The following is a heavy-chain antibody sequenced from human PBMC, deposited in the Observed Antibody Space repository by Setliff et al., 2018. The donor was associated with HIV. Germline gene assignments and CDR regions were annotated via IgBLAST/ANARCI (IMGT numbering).Heavy chain of an antibody. CDR2: VSSSGNTI. D-gene: IGHD6-25*01. Sequence: GGSLRLSCAASGFTFSGYSMNWVRQAPGKGLQWLSYVSSSGNTIFYADSVKGRFTISRDNAKNSVYLQMDSLRGEDTAVYYCVRDQVGGRIDYWGQGTLVTVSS. J-gene: IGHJ4*02. CDR1: GFTFSGYS. CDR3: VRDQVGGRIDY. V-gene: IGHV3-48*01.